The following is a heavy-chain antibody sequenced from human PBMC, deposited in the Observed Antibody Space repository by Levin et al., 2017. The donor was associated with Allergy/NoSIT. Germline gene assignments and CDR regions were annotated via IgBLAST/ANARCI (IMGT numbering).Heavy chain of an antibody. Sequence: GGSLRLSCAASGFTFSSYAMSWVRQAPGKGLEWVSAISCSGGSTYYADSVKGRFTISRDNSKNTLYLQMNSLRAEDTAVNYGEKDRRGYGRDVGDIWGKGTMVNVSS. J-gene: IGHJ3*02. D-gene: IGHD5-18*01. CDR3: EKDRRGYGRDVGDI. CDR1: GFTFSSYA. CDR2: ISCSGGST. V-gene: IGHV3-23*01.